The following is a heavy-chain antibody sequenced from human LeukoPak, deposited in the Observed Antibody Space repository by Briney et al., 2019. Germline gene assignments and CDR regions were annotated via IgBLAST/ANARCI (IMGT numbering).Heavy chain of an antibody. CDR3: ARGPVPRYYYYGMDV. CDR2: IIPIFGTA. Sequence: EASVKVSFTASGGTFSSYAISWVRQAPGQGLEWMGGIIPIFGTANYAQKFQGRVTITADESTSTAYMELSSLRSEDTAVYYCARGPVPRYYYYGMDVWGQGTTVTVSS. J-gene: IGHJ6*02. V-gene: IGHV1-69*13. CDR1: GGTFSSYA.